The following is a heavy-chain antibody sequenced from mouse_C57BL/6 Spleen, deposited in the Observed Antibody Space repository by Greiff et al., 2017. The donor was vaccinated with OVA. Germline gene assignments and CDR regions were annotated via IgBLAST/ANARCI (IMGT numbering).Heavy chain of an antibody. D-gene: IGHD2-2*01. Sequence: QVHVKQSGAELVRPGASVTLSCKASGYTFTDYEMHWVKQTPVHGLEWIGAIDPETGGTAYNQKFKGKAILTADKSSSTAYMELRSLTSEDSAVYYCTSGLYYFDYWGQGTTLTVSS. CDR1: GYTFTDYE. V-gene: IGHV1-15*01. J-gene: IGHJ2*01. CDR3: TSGLYYFDY. CDR2: IDPETGGT.